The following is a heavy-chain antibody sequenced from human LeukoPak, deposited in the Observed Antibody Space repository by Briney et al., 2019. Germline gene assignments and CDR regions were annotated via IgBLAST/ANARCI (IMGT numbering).Heavy chain of an antibody. D-gene: IGHD5-24*01. CDR3: AKSGYNRFDY. CDR1: GLTFSSYA. V-gene: IGHV3-23*01. CDR2: ISGSGGTT. J-gene: IGHJ4*02. Sequence: GGSLRLSCAASGLTFSSYAMNWVRQAPGKGLEWVSAISGSGGTTYYADSVKGRFTISRDNSKNTVYLQMNSLRAEDTAIYYCAKSGYNRFDYWGQGTLVTVSS.